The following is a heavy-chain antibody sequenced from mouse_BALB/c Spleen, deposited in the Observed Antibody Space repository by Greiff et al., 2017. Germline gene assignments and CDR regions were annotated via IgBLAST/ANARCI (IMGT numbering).Heavy chain of an antibody. J-gene: IGHJ1*01. CDR3: ARDNYGPSYWYFDV. D-gene: IGHD1-2*01. CDR1: GFSLTSYG. CDR2: IWAGGST. Sequence: QVQLKESGPGLVAPSQSLSITCTVSGFSLTSYGVHWVRQPPGKGLEWLGVIWAGGSTNYNSALMSRLSISKDNSKSQVFLKMNSLQTDDTAMYYGARDNYGPSYWYFDVWGAGTTVTVSS. V-gene: IGHV2-9*02.